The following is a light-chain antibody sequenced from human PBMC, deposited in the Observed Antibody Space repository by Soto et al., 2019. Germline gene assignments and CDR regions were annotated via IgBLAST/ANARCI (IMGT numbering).Light chain of an antibody. CDR2: EGS. CDR1: SSDVGSYNL. V-gene: IGLV2-23*01. J-gene: IGLJ2*01. Sequence: QSALTQPASVSGSPGQSITISCTGTSSDVGSYNLVSWYQQHPGKAPKLMIYEGSKRPSGVSNRFSGSKSANTASLTISGLQAEDEDDYYCCSYAGSNVVFGGGTKVTVL. CDR3: CSYAGSNVV.